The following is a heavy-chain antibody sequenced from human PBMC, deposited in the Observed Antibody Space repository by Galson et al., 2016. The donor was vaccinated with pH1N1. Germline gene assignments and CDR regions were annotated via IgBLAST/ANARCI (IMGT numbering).Heavy chain of an antibody. CDR1: GNIFTRDY. CDR3: VRDLGRLRDF. V-gene: IGHV1-46*03. J-gene: IGHJ4*02. D-gene: IGHD7-27*01. Sequence: SVKVSCKASGNIFTRDYVHWVRQAPGQGLEWMGVIDPTNGGTTFAQKVQDLVTMTRDTSTNTVYMGVRGLKSDDTAVYYCVRDLGRLRDFWGQGTLVTVSS. CDR2: IDPTNGGT.